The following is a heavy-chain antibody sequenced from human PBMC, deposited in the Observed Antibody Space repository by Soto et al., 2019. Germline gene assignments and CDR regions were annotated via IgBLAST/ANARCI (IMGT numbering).Heavy chain of an antibody. D-gene: IGHD6-19*01. CDR1: GYTFTSYY. J-gene: IGHJ4*02. CDR2: INPSSGTT. Sequence: QVQLVQSGAEVKKPGALVKVSCKASGYTFTSYYMHWVRQAPGQGLEWMGIINPSSGTTTYAQKFQGRVTMTRDTSTSTVYMELSSLRSDDTAVYYCARELLAVAGRGGFDYWGQGTLVTVSS. V-gene: IGHV1-46*03. CDR3: ARELLAVAGRGGFDY.